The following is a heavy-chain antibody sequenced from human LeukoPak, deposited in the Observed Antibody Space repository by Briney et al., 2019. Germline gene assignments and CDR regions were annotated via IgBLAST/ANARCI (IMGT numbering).Heavy chain of an antibody. J-gene: IGHJ4*02. CDR2: IYYSGST. CDR3: ARGYCTNGVCCIGPFDY. Sequence: SETLSLTCTVSGGSISSYYWSWIRQPPGKGLEWIGYIYYSGSTNYNPSLKSRVTISVDTSKNQFSLKLSSVTAADTAVYYCARGYCTNGVCCIGPFDYWGQGTLVTVSS. CDR1: GGSISSYY. V-gene: IGHV4-59*01. D-gene: IGHD2-8*01.